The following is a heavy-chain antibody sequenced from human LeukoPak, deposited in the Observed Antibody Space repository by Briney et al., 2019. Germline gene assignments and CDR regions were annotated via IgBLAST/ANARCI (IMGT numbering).Heavy chain of an antibody. D-gene: IGHD6-13*01. Sequence: SLRLSCAASGFTFDDYAMHWVRQAPGKGLEWVSGISWNSGSIGYADSVKGRFTISRDNAKNSLYLQMNSLRAEDTALYYCAKDINREAAAGTPADYWGQGTLVTVSS. CDR2: ISWNSGSI. CDR3: AKDINREAAAGTPADY. V-gene: IGHV3-9*01. CDR1: GFTFDDYA. J-gene: IGHJ4*02.